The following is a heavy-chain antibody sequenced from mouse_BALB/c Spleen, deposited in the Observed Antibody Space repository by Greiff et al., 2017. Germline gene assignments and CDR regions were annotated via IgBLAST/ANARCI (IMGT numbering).Heavy chain of an antibody. CDR3: ARETAGVWFAY. D-gene: IGHD1-2*01. V-gene: IGHV3-2*02. CDR1: GYSITSDYA. CDR2: ISYSGST. J-gene: IGHJ3*01. Sequence: EVQLQQSGPGLVKPSQSLSLTCTVTGYSITSDYAWNWIRQFPGNKLEWMGYISYSGSTSYNPSLKSRISITRDTSKNQFFLQLNSVTTEDTATYYCARETAGVWFAYWGQGTLVTVSA.